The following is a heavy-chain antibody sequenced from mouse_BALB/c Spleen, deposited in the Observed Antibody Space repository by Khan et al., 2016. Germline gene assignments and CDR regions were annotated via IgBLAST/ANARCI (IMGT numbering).Heavy chain of an antibody. J-gene: IGHJ4*01. Sequence: QVQLQQSGAELMKPGASVKISCKATGYTFSSYWIEWVKQRPGHGLEWIGEILPGSGSTNYNEKFKGKATFTADTSSNTAYMQLSSLTSEDSADYYCARGGRSYAMDYWGQGTSLTVAS. CDR1: GYTFSSYW. V-gene: IGHV1-9*01. CDR2: ILPGSGST. D-gene: IGHD3-3*01. CDR3: ARGGRSYAMDY.